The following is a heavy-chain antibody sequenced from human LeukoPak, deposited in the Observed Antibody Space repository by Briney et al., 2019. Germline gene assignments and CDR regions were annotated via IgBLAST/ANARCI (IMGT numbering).Heavy chain of an antibody. J-gene: IGHJ4*02. CDR1: GFTFSSYW. V-gene: IGHV3-30*18. D-gene: IGHD3-22*01. Sequence: GGSLRLSCAASGFTFSSYWMSWVRQAPGKGLEWVAVVSYDGGNEYYADSVKGRFTISRDNSKNTLYLQMNSLRAEDTAVYYCAKDIYYDSSGYYSWGQGTLVTVSS. CDR3: AKDIYYDSSGYYS. CDR2: VSYDGGNE.